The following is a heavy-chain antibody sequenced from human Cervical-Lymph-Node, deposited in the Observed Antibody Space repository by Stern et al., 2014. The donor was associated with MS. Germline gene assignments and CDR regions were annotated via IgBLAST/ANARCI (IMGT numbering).Heavy chain of an antibody. D-gene: IGHD4-17*01. CDR3: ARDRDGVLVYYYYGMDV. V-gene: IGHV1-18*01. Sequence: VQLEESGAEVKKPGASVKVSCKASGYTFTSYGISWVRQAPGQGLEWMGWISAYNGNTNYAQKLQGRVTMTTDTSTSTAYMELRSLRSDDTAVYYCARDRDGVLVYYYYGMDVWGQGTTVTVSS. CDR1: GYTFTSYG. J-gene: IGHJ6*02. CDR2: ISAYNGNT.